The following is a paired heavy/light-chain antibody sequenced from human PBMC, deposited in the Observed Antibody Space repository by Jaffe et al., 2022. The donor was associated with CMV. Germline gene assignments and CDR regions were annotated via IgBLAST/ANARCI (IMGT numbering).Light chain of an antibody. J-gene: IGKJ1*01. CDR2: WAS. CDR3: QQYYSTPQT. Sequence: DVVLTQSPDSLAVSLGERASFNCKSSRILLSTSNNKNYLAWYQRKPGQPPKLLIYWASTRQSGVPDRFSGSGSGTDFTLTISSLQAEDVAVYYCQQYYSTPQTFGQGTKVEIK. V-gene: IGKV4-1*01. CDR1: RILLSTSNNKNY.
Heavy chain of an antibody. Sequence: QVQLQESGPGLVKPSATLSLTCTVSGGSLSNYYWSCLRQSAGKALEWIGRIHKSGTTNYNPSLESRVTMSVDASKNQFSLQLRSVTAADTAVYYCVREISGPLGWFDPWGQGTLVTVSS. J-gene: IGHJ5*02. CDR2: IHKSGTT. D-gene: IGHD1-20*01. CDR1: GGSLSNYY. CDR3: VREISGPLGWFDP. V-gene: IGHV4-4*07.